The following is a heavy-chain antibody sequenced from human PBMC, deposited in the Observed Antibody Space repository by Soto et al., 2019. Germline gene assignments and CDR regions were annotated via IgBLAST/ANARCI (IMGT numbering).Heavy chain of an antibody. J-gene: IGHJ4*02. V-gene: IGHV3-23*01. CDR1: GFTFSSYA. Sequence: PGGSLRLSCAASGFTFSSYAMNWVRQAPGKGLEWVSVISGSGGSTYYADSVKGRFTVSRDNSKNTLYLQMSSLRAEDTAVYYCARVHSSNYHYFDYWGQGTLVTVSS. D-gene: IGHD6-13*01. CDR2: ISGSGGST. CDR3: ARVHSSNYHYFDY.